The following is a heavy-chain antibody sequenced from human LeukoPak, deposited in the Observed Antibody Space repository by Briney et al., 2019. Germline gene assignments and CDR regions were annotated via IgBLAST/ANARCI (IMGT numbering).Heavy chain of an antibody. CDR2: ISGSGGST. CDR3: AKGRTVTTFLDY. Sequence: GGSLRLSGAASGFTFSSYAMSWVRQAPGKGLEWVSAISGSGGSTYYADSVKGRFTISRDNSKNTLYLQMNSLRAEDTAVYYCAKGRTVTTFLDYWGQGTLVTVSS. V-gene: IGHV3-23*01. D-gene: IGHD4-17*01. J-gene: IGHJ4*02. CDR1: GFTFSSYA.